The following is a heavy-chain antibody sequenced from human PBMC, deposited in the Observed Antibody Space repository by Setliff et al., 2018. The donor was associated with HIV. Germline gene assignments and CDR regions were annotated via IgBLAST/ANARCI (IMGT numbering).Heavy chain of an antibody. CDR3: ARIGSGWSVGWFDP. D-gene: IGHD6-13*01. J-gene: IGHJ5*02. CDR2: IDASANT. Sequence: PSETLSLTCTVSGSSISGNYYWAWIRQAPGKGLEWIGCIDASANTYYIPSLKSRATISIDTSKNQLSLKLRSVTAADTAVYYCARIGSGWSVGWFDPWGQGTLVTVSS. CDR1: GSSISGNYY. V-gene: IGHV4-38-2*02.